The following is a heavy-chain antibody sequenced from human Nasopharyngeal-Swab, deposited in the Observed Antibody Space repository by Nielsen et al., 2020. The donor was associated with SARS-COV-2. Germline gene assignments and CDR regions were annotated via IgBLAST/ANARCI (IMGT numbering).Heavy chain of an antibody. J-gene: IGHJ4*02. CDR2: IYYSGST. D-gene: IGHD3-22*01. V-gene: IGHV4-39*01. Sequence: WIRQPPGKGLEWIGSIYYSGSTYYNPSLKSRVTISVDTSKNQFSLKLSSVTAADTAVYYCARLKITSATYYYDSSGAAPDYWGQGTPVTVSS. CDR3: ARLKITSATYYYDSSGAAPDY.